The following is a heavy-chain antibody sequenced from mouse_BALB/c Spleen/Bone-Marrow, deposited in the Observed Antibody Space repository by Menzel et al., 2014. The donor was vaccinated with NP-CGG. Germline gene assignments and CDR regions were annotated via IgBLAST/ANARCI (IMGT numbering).Heavy chain of an antibody. CDR3: ARDKGNGNSLYYSMDY. V-gene: IGHV2-9*02. Sequence: VQLQESGPSLVAPSQSLSITCTVSGFSLTTYGVHWVRQPPGKGLEWLGVIWAGGSTHYNSALMSRLRISKDNSNNQVFLKMNSLQTDDTAMYYCARDKGNGNSLYYSMDYWGQGISVTVSS. CDR1: GFSLTTYG. CDR2: IWAGGST. D-gene: IGHD2-1*01. J-gene: IGHJ4*01.